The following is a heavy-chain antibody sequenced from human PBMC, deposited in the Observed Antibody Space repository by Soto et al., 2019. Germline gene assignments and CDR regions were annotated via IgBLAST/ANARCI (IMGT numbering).Heavy chain of an antibody. J-gene: IGHJ6*02. CDR3: ARDRLVAATSAPPYCYYGMDV. Sequence: WSLRLSCATSGFTFSRYSMNWVRQAPGMGLEWVSSISSSSRYIYYTDSVRGRFTTSRDNAKNSLYLQINSLRAEDTAVYYCARDRLVAATSAPPYCYYGMDVWGQGTTVTVSS. D-gene: IGHD2-15*01. V-gene: IGHV3-21*01. CDR2: ISSSSRYI. CDR1: GFTFSRYS.